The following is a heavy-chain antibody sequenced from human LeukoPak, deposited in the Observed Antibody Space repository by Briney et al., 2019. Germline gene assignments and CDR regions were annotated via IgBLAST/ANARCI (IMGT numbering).Heavy chain of an antibody. V-gene: IGHV3-73*01. CDR3: TRPVYYDSSGRFDP. Sequence: GGSLRLSCAASGFTFSGSAMHWVRQASGKGLEWVGRIRSKANSYATAYAASVKGRFTISRDDSKNTAYLQMNSLKTEDTAVYYCTRPVYYDSSGRFDPWGQGTLVTVSS. CDR2: IRSKANSYAT. D-gene: IGHD3-22*01. J-gene: IGHJ5*02. CDR1: GFTFSGSA.